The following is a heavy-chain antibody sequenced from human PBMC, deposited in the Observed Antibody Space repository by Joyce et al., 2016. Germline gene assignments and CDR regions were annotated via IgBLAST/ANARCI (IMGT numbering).Heavy chain of an antibody. CDR3: ARGGISYYYAMDV. D-gene: IGHD3-16*01. CDR1: GSTFSTSS. CDR2: ISDTKYYI. J-gene: IGHJ6*02. Sequence: QLVEYGGGVVKPGGSLRLSCEASGSTFSTSSMSWFRQVPGKGLEGVAAISDTKYYIFHAETVRGRFTGSRDNAKKTLYLQMNSLRAEDSAVFYCARGGISYYYAMDVWGQGTTVTVSS. V-gene: IGHV3-21*01.